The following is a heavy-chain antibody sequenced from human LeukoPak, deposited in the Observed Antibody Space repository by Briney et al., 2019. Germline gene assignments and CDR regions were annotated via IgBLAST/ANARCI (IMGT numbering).Heavy chain of an antibody. Sequence: SETLSLTCTVSGGSISSSSYYWGWIRQPPGKGLEWIGSIYYSGSTYYNPSLKSRVTISVDTSKNQFSLKLSSVTAADTAVYYCARHKVGDYGGNSYYYYYMDVWGKGTTVTVSS. CDR2: IYYSGST. CDR1: GGSISSSSYY. V-gene: IGHV4-39*01. D-gene: IGHD4-23*01. CDR3: ARHKVGDYGGNSYYYYYMDV. J-gene: IGHJ6*03.